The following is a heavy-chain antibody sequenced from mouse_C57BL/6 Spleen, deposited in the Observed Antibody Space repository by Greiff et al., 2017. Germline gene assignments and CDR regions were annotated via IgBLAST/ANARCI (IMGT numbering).Heavy chain of an antibody. D-gene: IGHD1-1*01. CDR3: ASYYYGSSYQFFAY. CDR2: INPSSGYT. CDR1: GYTFTSYW. Sequence: QVQLQQPGAELVKPGASVKLSCKASGYTFTSYWMHWVKQRPGQGLEWIGYINPSSGYTKYNQKFKDKATLTADKSSSTAYMQLSSLTSEDSAVYYCASYYYGSSYQFFAYWGQGTLVTVSA. J-gene: IGHJ3*01. V-gene: IGHV1-7*01.